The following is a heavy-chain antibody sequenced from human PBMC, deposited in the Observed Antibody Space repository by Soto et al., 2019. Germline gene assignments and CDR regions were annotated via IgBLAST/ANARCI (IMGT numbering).Heavy chain of an antibody. Sequence: QVQLVESGGGVVQGGGSLRLSCAASGFTLSGYPMNWVRQAPGKGLEWVATSANDASSEHYADSVKGRFTISRDNSENTMYLQMTSLRAEDTALYYCARDGNANWYFDWYFDLWGRGTVVTVSS. J-gene: IGHJ2*01. V-gene: IGHV3-30*04. CDR1: GFTLSGYP. CDR2: SANDASSE. D-gene: IGHD1-7*01. CDR3: ARDGNANWYFDWYFDL.